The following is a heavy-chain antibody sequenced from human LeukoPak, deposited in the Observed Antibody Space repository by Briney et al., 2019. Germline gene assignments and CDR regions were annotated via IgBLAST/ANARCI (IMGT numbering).Heavy chain of an antibody. Sequence: SQTLSLTCATSGDSVSSSNTAWNWIRQSPSRGLEWLGRTYYRSKWHNEYAESVKSRISITSDTSKNQFSLQLNSVTPEDTAEYFCAGTTDYSSFLAFWGQGTLVTVSS. CDR2: TYYRSKWHN. CDR1: GDSVSSSNTA. V-gene: IGHV6-1*01. D-gene: IGHD4-11*01. CDR3: AGTTDYSSFLAF. J-gene: IGHJ4*02.